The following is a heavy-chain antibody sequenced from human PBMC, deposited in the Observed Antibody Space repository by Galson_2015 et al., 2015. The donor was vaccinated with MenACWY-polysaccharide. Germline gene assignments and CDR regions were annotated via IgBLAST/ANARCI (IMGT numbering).Heavy chain of an antibody. V-gene: IGHV1-69*13. CDR1: GGTFSSYG. J-gene: IGHJ6*02. CDR3: ARLSTVASSGGFGF. Sequence: SVKVSCKVSGGTFSSYGIIWVRQAPGQGLECMGGITPIFETANYAPNFQDRVTIAADDSTSTTYMEMSNLRFEDTAVYYCARLSTVASSGGFGFWGQGTTVIVSS. D-gene: IGHD4-23*01. CDR2: ITPIFETA.